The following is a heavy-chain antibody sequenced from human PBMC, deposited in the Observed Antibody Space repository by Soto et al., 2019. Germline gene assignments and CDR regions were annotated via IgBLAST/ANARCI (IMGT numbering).Heavy chain of an antibody. CDR2: IGSSGSTI. CDR1: GFTFSSFE. J-gene: IGHJ4*02. V-gene: IGHV3-48*03. CDR3: ARATCSSSYYFDS. D-gene: IGHD6-6*01. Sequence: LRLSCAASGFTFSSFEMNWVRQAPGKGLEWVSKIGSSGSTIWYADSVKGRFTISRDNAKNSLYLQMNSLRGEDTAVYYCARATCSSSYYFDSWGQGTLVTVSS.